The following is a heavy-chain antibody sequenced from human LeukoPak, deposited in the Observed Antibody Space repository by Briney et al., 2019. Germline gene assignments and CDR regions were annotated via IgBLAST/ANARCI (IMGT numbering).Heavy chain of an antibody. CDR1: GYNFTGHW. Sequence: HGESLQISCKGSGYNFTGHWISWVRQMPGKGLEWMGRLDPSDSYTNYSPSFQGHVTISADKSISTAYLQWSSLKASDTAIYYCAGLRDGPLDYWGQGTLVTVSS. J-gene: IGHJ4*02. CDR3: AGLRDGPLDY. V-gene: IGHV5-10-1*01. CDR2: LDPSDSYT.